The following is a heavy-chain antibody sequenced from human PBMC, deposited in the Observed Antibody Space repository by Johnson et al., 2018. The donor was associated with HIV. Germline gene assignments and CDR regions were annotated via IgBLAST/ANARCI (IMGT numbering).Heavy chain of an antibody. J-gene: IGHJ3*02. CDR2: ISSSGNPI. V-gene: IGHV3-11*04. Sequence: QVQLVESGGGLVKPGGSLRLSCAASGFIFSDYYMSWIRQAPGKGLAWVSYISSSGNPIYYADSVKGRFTISRDNAKNSLYLQMNSLRAEDTAVYYCAREPRGPSSGSRIPDAFDIWGQGTMVTVSS. CDR3: AREPRGPSSGSRIPDAFDI. D-gene: IGHD3-10*01. CDR1: GFIFSDYY.